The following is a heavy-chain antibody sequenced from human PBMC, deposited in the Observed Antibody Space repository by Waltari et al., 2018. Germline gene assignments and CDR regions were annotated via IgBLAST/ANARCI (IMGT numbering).Heavy chain of an antibody. V-gene: IGHV1-69*09. CDR3: ARDLIAAAVLNWFDP. D-gene: IGHD6-13*01. Sequence: QVQLVQSGAEVKKPGSSVKVSCKASGGTFSSYALRWVRQAPGQGLEWMGRIIPILGIANYAQKFQGRVTITADKSTSTAYMELSSLRSEDTAVYYCARDLIAAAVLNWFDPWGQGTLVTVSS. CDR1: GGTFSSYA. J-gene: IGHJ5*02. CDR2: IIPILGIA.